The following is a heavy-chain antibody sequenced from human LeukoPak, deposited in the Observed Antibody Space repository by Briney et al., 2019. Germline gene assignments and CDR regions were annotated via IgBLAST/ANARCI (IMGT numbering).Heavy chain of an antibody. CDR3: ARIPDVSGWPFDY. CDR1: GFTFSSYA. V-gene: IGHV4-59*01. CDR2: IRYSGRT. Sequence: PGGSLRLSCAASGFTFSSYAMSWVRQAPGKGLEWIGYIRYSGRTSYNPSLKSRVTISIDTSKNLFSLKLRSVTTADTAIYYCARIPDVSGWPFDYWGQGTLVTVSS. D-gene: IGHD6-19*01. J-gene: IGHJ4*02.